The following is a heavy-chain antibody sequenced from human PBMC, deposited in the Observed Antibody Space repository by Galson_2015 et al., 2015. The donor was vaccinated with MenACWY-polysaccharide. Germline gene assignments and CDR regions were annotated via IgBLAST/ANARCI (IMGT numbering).Heavy chain of an antibody. CDR1: GFIFSNAW. Sequence: SLRLSCAGSGFIFSNAWMNWVRQAPGKGLEWVGRIKSKPNGGTIEYAAPVKGRFTISRDDSRDPLYVQMNSLQTEDTAVYYCANGDGHAADFDYWGQGTLVIVSS. CDR2: IKSKPNGGTI. J-gene: IGHJ4*02. V-gene: IGHV3-15*01. D-gene: IGHD2-15*01. CDR3: ANGDGHAADFDY.